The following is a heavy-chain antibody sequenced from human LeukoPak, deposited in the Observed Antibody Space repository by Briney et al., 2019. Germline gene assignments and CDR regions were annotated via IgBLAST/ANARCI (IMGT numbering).Heavy chain of an antibody. V-gene: IGHV3-13*04. D-gene: IGHD6-13*01. CDR3: ARARIAAPLLDY. CDR2: IDTAGVT. CDR1: GFTFSNYD. Sequence: GGSLRLSCAASGFTFSNYDMHWVRQATGKGLEWISAIDTAGVTYYSGSVKGRFAISRDNAKNSLYLQMNSLRVEDTAVYFFARARIAAPLLDYWGQGSLVTVSS. J-gene: IGHJ4*02.